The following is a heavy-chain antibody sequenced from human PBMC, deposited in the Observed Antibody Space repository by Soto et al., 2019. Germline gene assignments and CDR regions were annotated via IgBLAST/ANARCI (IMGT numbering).Heavy chain of an antibody. Sequence: SETLSLTCTVSGASITSYHWSWIRQSPGKGLEWIGYIYYTGTTNYNPSLKSRVTISVDTSKRQFSLKMSSVTAADTALYYCASVLTGTITLWGQGTLVTVSS. V-gene: IGHV4-59*01. CDR1: GASITSYH. CDR2: IYYTGTT. D-gene: IGHD1-7*01. J-gene: IGHJ4*02. CDR3: ASVLTGTITL.